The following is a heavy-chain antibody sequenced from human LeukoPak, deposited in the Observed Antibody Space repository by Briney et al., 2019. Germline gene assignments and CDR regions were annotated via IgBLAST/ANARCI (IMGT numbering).Heavy chain of an antibody. CDR2: IGITGTT. V-gene: IGHV3-13*01. Sequence: QSGGSLRLSCTASGFTFSSYEMHWVRHVTGKGLEWVSAIGITGTTYYLASVTGRFTISRENAKNSLYLQMNSLRAGDTAVYYCARDLGTGSAYTNRFDLWGQGTLVTVSS. CDR1: GFTFSSYE. J-gene: IGHJ5*02. D-gene: IGHD3-22*01. CDR3: ARDLGTGSAYTNRFDL.